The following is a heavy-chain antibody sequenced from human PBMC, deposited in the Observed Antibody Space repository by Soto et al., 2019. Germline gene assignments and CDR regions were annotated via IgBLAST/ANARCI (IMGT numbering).Heavy chain of an antibody. Sequence: EVQLVESGGGLVQPGGSVRLSCAASGFTFRSYSMNWVRQAPEKGLEWVSYISTSSRTTYYADSVKGRFTVSRDNGKNSLNLKMDSLRDEDTAVYYCAGESSTWSFFDYWGQGTLVTVSS. CDR3: AGESSTWSFFDY. CDR1: GFTFRSYS. V-gene: IGHV3-48*02. D-gene: IGHD2-2*01. J-gene: IGHJ4*02. CDR2: ISTSSRTT.